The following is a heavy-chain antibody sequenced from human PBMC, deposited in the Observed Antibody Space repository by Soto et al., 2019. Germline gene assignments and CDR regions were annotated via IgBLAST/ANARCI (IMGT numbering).Heavy chain of an antibody. Sequence: QVQLVESGGGVVQPGRSLRLSCAASGFIFSGYAMHWVRQAPGKGLEWVAVISYDGSNKYYADSVKGRFTISRDNSXXTLYLQMNSLRAEDTAVYFCARDYYDSGGYYHNDSWGQGTLVTVSS. CDR3: ARDYYDSGGYYHNDS. CDR2: ISYDGSNK. V-gene: IGHV3-30-3*01. D-gene: IGHD3-22*01. CDR1: GFIFSGYA. J-gene: IGHJ4*02.